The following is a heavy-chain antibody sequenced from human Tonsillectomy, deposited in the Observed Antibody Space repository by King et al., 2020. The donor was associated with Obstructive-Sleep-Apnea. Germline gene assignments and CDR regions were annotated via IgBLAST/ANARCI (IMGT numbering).Heavy chain of an antibody. V-gene: IGHV3-15*01. Sequence: VQLVESGGGLVKPGGSLRLSCAASGFSFINAWMSWVRQARGKGLEWVGRIRSETVGGKVDYAAPVKGRFTISRDDAKSTLFLQVNSLKIEDTGMYYCTTDLRTGRDYWGQGALVTVSS. D-gene: IGHD3/OR15-3a*01. CDR1: GFSFINAW. CDR2: IRSETVGGKV. CDR3: TTDLRTGRDY. J-gene: IGHJ4*02.